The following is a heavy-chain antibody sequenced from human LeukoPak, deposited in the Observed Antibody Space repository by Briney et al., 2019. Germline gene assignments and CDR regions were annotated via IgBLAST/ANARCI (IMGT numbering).Heavy chain of an antibody. CDR3: AKEKVGATDDY. CDR1: GFTFSSYA. D-gene: IGHD1-26*01. J-gene: IGHJ4*02. Sequence: GGSLRLSCAVSGFTFSSYAISWVRQAPGKGLEWVSTISGSGNRTYYAQSVKGRFTLSRDKSKNMVYLQMNSLRAEDTAVYYCAKEKVGATDDYWGQGTLVTVSS. CDR2: ISGSGNRT. V-gene: IGHV3-23*01.